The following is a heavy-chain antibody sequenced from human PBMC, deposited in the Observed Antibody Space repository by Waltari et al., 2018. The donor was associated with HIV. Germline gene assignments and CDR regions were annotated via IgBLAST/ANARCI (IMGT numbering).Heavy chain of an antibody. J-gene: IGHJ4*02. D-gene: IGHD3-22*01. CDR1: GLPFRDYY. V-gene: IGHV1-2*02. CDR3: TRVFRGTINYFDSRLGH. Sequence: QVQLVQSGAEVKKPGASVTVSCKASGLPFRDYYMNWVRQGPGQGLEWMGWINPNRGGTRYSEKFQGRVTMTRDTSISTAYMELFRLRFDDTAIYYCTRVFRGTINYFDSRLGHWGQGTLVTVSS. CDR2: INPNRGGT.